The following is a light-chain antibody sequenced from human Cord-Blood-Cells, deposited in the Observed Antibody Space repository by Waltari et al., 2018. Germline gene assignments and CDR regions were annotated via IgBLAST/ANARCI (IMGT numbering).Light chain of an antibody. V-gene: IGLV3-19*01. CDR1: SLRSYY. J-gene: IGLJ2*01. CDR2: GKN. Sequence: SSELTQDPAVSVALGQTVRITCQGDSLRSYYASWYQQKPGQAPVLVIYGKNNRPSGIPGRFSDSSSGNTASLTITGAQAEDEADYYCNSRDSSGNHVVFGGGTKLTVL. CDR3: NSRDSSGNHVV.